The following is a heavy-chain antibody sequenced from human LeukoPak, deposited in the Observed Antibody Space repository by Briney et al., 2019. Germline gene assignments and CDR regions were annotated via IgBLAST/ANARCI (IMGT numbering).Heavy chain of an antibody. J-gene: IGHJ4*02. CDR2: ISSSSSYI. V-gene: IGHV3-21*01. CDR1: GFTFSSYS. D-gene: IGHD6-13*01. Sequence: GGSLRLSCAASGFTFSSYSMNWVRQALGKGLEWVSSISSSSSYIYYADSVKGRFTISRDNAKNSLYLQMNSLRAEGTAVYYCARDLSYSSSWYYFDYWGQGTLVTVSS. CDR3: ARDLSYSSSWYYFDY.